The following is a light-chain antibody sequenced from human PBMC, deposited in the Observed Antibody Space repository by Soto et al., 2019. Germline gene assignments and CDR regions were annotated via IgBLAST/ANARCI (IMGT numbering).Light chain of an antibody. CDR3: QQYGGSPIT. V-gene: IGKV3-20*01. Sequence: EVVLTQSPNTLSLSPGERATLSCWASQSLRSSYLAWYQRKPGQAPRLLMFGASRRATGIPDRFNGSGSGTDFTLTISRLEPEDFAVYYCQQYGGSPITFGLGTRLEIK. CDR1: QSLRSSY. CDR2: GAS. J-gene: IGKJ5*01.